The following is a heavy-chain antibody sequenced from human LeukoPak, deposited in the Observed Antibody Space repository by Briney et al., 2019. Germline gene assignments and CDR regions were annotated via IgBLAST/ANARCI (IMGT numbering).Heavy chain of an antibody. J-gene: IGHJ4*02. Sequence: QSGGSLRLSCAASGFTFSSYAMSWVRQAPGKGLEWVSAISGSGGSTYYADSVKGRFTISRGNSKNTLYLQMNSLRAEDTAVYYCAKDCDPTYYYGSGSHDYWGQGTLVTVSS. CDR1: GFTFSSYA. V-gene: IGHV3-23*01. CDR2: ISGSGGST. CDR3: AKDCDPTYYYGSGSHDY. D-gene: IGHD3-10*01.